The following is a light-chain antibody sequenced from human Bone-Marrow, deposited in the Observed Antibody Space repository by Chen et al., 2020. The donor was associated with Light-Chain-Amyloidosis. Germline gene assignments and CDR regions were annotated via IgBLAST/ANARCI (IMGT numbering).Light chain of an antibody. CDR1: QNINNT. CDR3: QQRNNWPLT. V-gene: IGKV3-15*01. J-gene: IGKJ4*01. Sequence: EIVMTQSPATLSVSPGESATRSCRASQNINNTFAWYQQKPGQAPRLLMHGASTRATGIPARFSGSGSGTEFTLTISSLQPEDFAVYYCQQRNNWPLTFGGGTKVEI. CDR2: GAS.